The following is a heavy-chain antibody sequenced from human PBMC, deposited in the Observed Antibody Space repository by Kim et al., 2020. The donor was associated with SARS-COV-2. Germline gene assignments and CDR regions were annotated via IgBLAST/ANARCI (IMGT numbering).Heavy chain of an antibody. Sequence: TYHPSLRGRVTISPDASKNQFSLRLSSVTAADTAVYFCARVSFDAFDFWGQGTTVIVSS. J-gene: IGHJ3*01. CDR3: ARVSFDAFDF. V-gene: IGHV4-59*03.